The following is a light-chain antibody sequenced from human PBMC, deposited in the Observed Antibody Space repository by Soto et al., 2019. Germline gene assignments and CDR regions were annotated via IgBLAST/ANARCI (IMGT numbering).Light chain of an antibody. CDR2: SAT. V-gene: IGLV1-47*02. CDR3: AAWDGSLRGRV. CDR1: SSNIGSNY. Sequence: QSVLTQSPSASGTPGQRVTISCSGSSSNIGSNYVYWYQQLPGTAPTLLIHSATQRPSGVPDRFSGSKSGTSASLAISGLRSEDEADYYCAAWDGSLRGRVFGGGTKVTVL. J-gene: IGLJ2*01.